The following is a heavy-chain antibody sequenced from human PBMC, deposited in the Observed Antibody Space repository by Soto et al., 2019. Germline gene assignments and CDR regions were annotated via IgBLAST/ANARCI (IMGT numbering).Heavy chain of an antibody. V-gene: IGHV3-66*01. CDR2: INNGGST. Sequence: GGSLRLSCAASGFDASVNYMTWVRQAPGKGLEWVSAINNGGSTFYADSVKGRFTISRDDSKNTLYLQINSLRVEDTAMYYCVRENYYYGMDVWGQGT. CDR3: VRENYYYGMDV. J-gene: IGHJ6*02. CDR1: GFDASVNY.